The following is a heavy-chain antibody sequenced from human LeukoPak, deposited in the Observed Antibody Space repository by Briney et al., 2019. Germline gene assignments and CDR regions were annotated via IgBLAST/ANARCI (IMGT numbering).Heavy chain of an antibody. CDR2: ISSSSSTI. Sequence: HPGGPLRLSCAASGFTFSSYSMNWIRQAPGKGLEWVSYISSSSSTIYYADSVKGRFTISRDNAKNSLYLQMNSLRAEDTAVYYCARDFDYDFWSGYSVTPSMGYFDYWGQGTLVTVSS. CDR1: GFTFSSYS. CDR3: ARDFDYDFWSGYSVTPSMGYFDY. V-gene: IGHV3-48*01. D-gene: IGHD3-3*01. J-gene: IGHJ4*02.